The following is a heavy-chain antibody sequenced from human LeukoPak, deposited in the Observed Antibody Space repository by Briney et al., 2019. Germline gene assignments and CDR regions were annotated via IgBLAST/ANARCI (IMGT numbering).Heavy chain of an antibody. CDR2: LTGSGDST. V-gene: IGHV3-23*01. CDR3: AREHLTMVRGVIGR. Sequence: GGSLRLSCAASGFTFSSYAMSWVRQAPGKGLEWVSSLTGSGDSTYYADSVKGRFTISRDNSKNTLYLQMNSLRAEDTAVYYCAREHLTMVRGVIGRWGQGTLVTVSS. D-gene: IGHD3-10*01. J-gene: IGHJ4*02. CDR1: GFTFSSYA.